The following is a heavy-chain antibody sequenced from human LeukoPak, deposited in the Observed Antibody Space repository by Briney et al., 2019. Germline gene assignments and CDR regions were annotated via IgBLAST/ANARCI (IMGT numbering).Heavy chain of an antibody. CDR2: IKQDGSEK. Sequence: SWVRQAPGKGLEWVANIKQDGSEKYYVDSVKGRFTISRDNAKNSLYLQMNSLRAEDTAVYYCARARYSSSWYYYYYYMDVWGKGTTVTISS. D-gene: IGHD6-13*01. CDR3: ARARYSSSWYYYYYYMDV. V-gene: IGHV3-7*01. J-gene: IGHJ6*03.